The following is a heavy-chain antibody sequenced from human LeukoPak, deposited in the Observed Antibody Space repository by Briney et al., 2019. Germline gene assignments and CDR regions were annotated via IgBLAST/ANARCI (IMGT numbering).Heavy chain of an antibody. CDR1: GFTFSRYS. Sequence: GGSLRLSCAGSGFTFSRYSMNWFRHAPRKGLERVSSISSRSTNIFYADSVKGRFTISRDNAKNSLYLQMNSLGAEDTAVYYCARDAQWLVPEGYFYYMDVWGKGTTVTVSS. D-gene: IGHD6-19*01. CDR3: ARDAQWLVPEGYFYYMDV. J-gene: IGHJ6*03. V-gene: IGHV3-21*01. CDR2: ISSRSTNI.